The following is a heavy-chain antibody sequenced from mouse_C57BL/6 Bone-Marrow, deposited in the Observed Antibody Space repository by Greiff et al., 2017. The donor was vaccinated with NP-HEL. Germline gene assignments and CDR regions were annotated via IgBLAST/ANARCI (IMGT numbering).Heavy chain of an antibody. J-gene: IGHJ4*01. D-gene: IGHD1-2*01. Sequence: QVQLQQPGAELVKPGASVKLSCKASGYTFTSYWMQWVKQRPGQGLEWIGEIDPSDSYTNYNQKFKGKATLTGDTSSSTAYMQLSSLTSEDSAVYYCAREWLSLYAMDYWGQGTAVTVSS. CDR1: GYTFTSYW. CDR3: AREWLSLYAMDY. V-gene: IGHV1-50*01. CDR2: IDPSDSYT.